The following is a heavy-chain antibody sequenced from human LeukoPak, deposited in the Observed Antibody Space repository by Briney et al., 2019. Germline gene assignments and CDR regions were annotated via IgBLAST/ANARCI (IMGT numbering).Heavy chain of an antibody. J-gene: IGHJ4*02. CDR3: ARASVEMATVYYFDY. D-gene: IGHD5-24*01. Sequence: PSETLSLTCTVSGGSIRSYYWSWIRQPAGKGLEWIGRIYTSGSTNYSPSLKSRVTISVDTSKNQFSLKLSSVTAADTAVYYCARASVEMATVYYFDYWGQGTLVTVSS. CDR2: IYTSGST. V-gene: IGHV4-4*07. CDR1: GGSIRSYY.